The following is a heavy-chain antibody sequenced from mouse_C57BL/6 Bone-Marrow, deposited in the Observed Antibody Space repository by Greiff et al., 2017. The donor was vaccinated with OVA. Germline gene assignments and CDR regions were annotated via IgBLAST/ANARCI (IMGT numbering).Heavy chain of an antibody. CDR2: IDPSDSYT. V-gene: IGHV1-50*01. Sequence: QVQLKQPGAELVKPGASVKLSCKASGYTFTSYWMQWVKQRPGQGLEWIGEIDPSDSYTTYNQKFKGKATLTVDTSSSTAYMQLSSLTSEDSAVYYCARESYCSRLLFDYWGQGTTLTVSS. CDR3: ARESYCSRLLFDY. CDR1: GYTFTSYW. D-gene: IGHD1-1*01. J-gene: IGHJ2*01.